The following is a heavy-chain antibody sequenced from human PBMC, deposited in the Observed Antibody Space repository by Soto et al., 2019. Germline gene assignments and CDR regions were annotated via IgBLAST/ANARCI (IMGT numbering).Heavy chain of an antibody. CDR2: IHHTGST. CDR3: ARSLDSSGFYFSNY. Sequence: SETLSLPCPVSGCFISSYYWSWIRQSPGKGLELIGYIHHTGSTNYNPSLKSRVTMSLDTSRNQFSLKLYSVTAADTAVYYCARSLDSSGFYFSNYWGRGTLVTVSS. D-gene: IGHD3-22*01. V-gene: IGHV4-59*01. CDR1: GCFISSYY. J-gene: IGHJ4*02.